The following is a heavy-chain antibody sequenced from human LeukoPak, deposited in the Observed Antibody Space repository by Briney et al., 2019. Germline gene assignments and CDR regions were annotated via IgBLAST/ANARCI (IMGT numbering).Heavy chain of an antibody. CDR2: IYHSGST. Sequence: PSETLSLTCAVSGYSITSGYYWGWIRQPPGQGLEWIGSIYHSGSTYYNPSLKTRGTISVDTSKNQFSLKLSSETAADTAVYYCARLYLRDHCNSTSCYGLYFDYWGQGTLVTVSS. V-gene: IGHV4-38-2*01. D-gene: IGHD2-2*01. CDR1: GYSITSGYY. CDR3: ARLYLRDHCNSTSCYGLYFDY. J-gene: IGHJ4*02.